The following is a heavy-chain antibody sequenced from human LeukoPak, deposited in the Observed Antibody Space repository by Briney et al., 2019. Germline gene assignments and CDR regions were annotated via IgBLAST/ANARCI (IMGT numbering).Heavy chain of an antibody. V-gene: IGHV3-15*01. CDR3: TSNRIPLAAVTTWY. Sequence: GGSLRLSCVASGFTFSNGWMNWVRQAPGKGLEWLGGITAGWAKDYAAPVKGRFTISRDNSENSLYLQVNNLTPADIAVYYCTSNRIPLAAVTTWYWGQGTLVTVSS. CDR1: GFTFSNGW. J-gene: IGHJ4*02. D-gene: IGHD4-17*01. CDR2: ITAGWAK.